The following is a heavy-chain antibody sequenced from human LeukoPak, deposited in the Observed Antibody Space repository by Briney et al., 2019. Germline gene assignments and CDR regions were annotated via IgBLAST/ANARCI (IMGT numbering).Heavy chain of an antibody. Sequence: SETLSLTCTVSGGSISSYYWSWIRQPPGKGLEWIGYIYYSGSTNYNPSLKSRVTISVDTSKNQFSLKLSSVTAADTAVYYCARGYDSSGYYYYGMDVWGQGTTVTVSS. J-gene: IGHJ6*02. V-gene: IGHV4-59*08. CDR2: IYYSGST. CDR1: GGSISSYY. D-gene: IGHD3-22*01. CDR3: ARGYDSSGYYYYGMDV.